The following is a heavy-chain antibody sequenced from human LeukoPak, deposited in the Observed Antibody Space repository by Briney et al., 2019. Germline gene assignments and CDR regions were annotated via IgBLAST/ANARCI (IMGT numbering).Heavy chain of an antibody. Sequence: GASVKVSCKASGGTFSSYAISWVRQAPGQGLEWMGWMNPNSGNTGYAQKFQGRVTMTRNTSISTAYMELSSLRSEDTAVYYCARGRGRWLQKYYFDYWGQGTLVTVSS. CDR2: MNPNSGNT. D-gene: IGHD5-24*01. CDR3: ARGRGRWLQKYYFDY. CDR1: GGTFSSYA. V-gene: IGHV1-8*02. J-gene: IGHJ4*02.